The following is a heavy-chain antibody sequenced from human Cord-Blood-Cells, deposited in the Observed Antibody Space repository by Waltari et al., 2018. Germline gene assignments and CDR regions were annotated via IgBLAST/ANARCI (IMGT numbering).Heavy chain of an antibody. CDR3: ARDPNSSGWYYFDY. D-gene: IGHD6-19*01. Sequence: QVQLQESGPGLVKPSETLSLTCTVPGGSTSSYYWSWLRPPAGKGLEWIGRIYTSGSTNYNPSLKSRVTMSVDTSKNQFSLKLSSVTAADTAVYYCARDPNSSGWYYFDYWGQGTLVTVSS. CDR2: IYTSGST. CDR1: GGSTSSYY. J-gene: IGHJ4*02. V-gene: IGHV4-4*07.